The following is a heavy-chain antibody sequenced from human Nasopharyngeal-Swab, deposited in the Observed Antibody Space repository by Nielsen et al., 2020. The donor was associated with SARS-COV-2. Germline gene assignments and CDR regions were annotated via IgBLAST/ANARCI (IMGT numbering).Heavy chain of an antibody. V-gene: IGHV4-30-4*01. Sequence: SETLSLTCTVSGGSISSGDYYWSWIRQPPGKGLEWIGYIYYSGSTYYNPSLKGRVTISVDTSKNQFSLKLSSVTAADTAVYYCARESGDSSISYYFDYWGQGTLVTVSS. CDR1: GGSISSGDYY. J-gene: IGHJ4*02. CDR2: IYYSGST. D-gene: IGHD4-17*01. CDR3: ARESGDSSISYYFDY.